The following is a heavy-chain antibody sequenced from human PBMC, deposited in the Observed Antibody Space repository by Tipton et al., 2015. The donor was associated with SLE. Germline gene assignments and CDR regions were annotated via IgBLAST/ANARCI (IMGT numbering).Heavy chain of an antibody. CDR2: ISAYNGNT. D-gene: IGHD3-16*01. CDR1: GYTFTTYG. CDR3: GRGRETQILIAD. J-gene: IGHJ4*02. V-gene: IGHV1-18*01. Sequence: QSGAEVKKPGASVKVSCKASGYTFTTYGINWVRQAPGQGLEWMGWISAYNGNTKYAQKLQGRVTMTTDTSTSTAYMELRSLASEDTAVYYCGRGRETQILIADWGQGTLVTVSS.